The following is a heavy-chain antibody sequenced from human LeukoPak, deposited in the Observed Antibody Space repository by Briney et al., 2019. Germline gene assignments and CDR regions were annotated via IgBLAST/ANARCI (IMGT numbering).Heavy chain of an antibody. V-gene: IGHV4-4*07. Sequence: SETLSLTCTVSGGSISSYYWSWIRQPAGKGLEWIGRIYTSGSTNYNPSLKSRVTMSVDKSKNQFSLKLSSVTAADTAVYYCAREWSHHYDSSGYLDYWGQGTLVTVSS. J-gene: IGHJ4*02. CDR2: IYTSGST. CDR3: AREWSHHYDSSGYLDY. CDR1: GGSISSYY. D-gene: IGHD3-22*01.